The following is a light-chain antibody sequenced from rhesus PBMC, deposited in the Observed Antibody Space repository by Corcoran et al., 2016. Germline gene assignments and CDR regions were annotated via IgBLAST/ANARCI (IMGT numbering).Light chain of an antibody. CDR3: GSYRSGNTYI. CDR1: SSDIGGYNG. V-gene: IGLV2-38*01. J-gene: IGLJ1*01. CDR2: EVS. Sequence: QSALTQPPSVSKYLGQSVNISCTGTSSDIGGYNGGYWYQQHPGTAPRLLIYEVSKRPSGVSDRFSGSKSGNTASLTISGLQAEDAADYYCGSYRSGNTYIFGTGTRLAGL.